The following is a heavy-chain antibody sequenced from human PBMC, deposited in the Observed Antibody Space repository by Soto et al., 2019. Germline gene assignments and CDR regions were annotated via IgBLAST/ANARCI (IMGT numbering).Heavy chain of an antibody. CDR2: IYSGGSSR. CDR1: GYTFSSYS. J-gene: IGHJ4*02. CDR3: ASRRSVMYFIY. V-gene: IGHV3-30*04. D-gene: IGHD2-8*01. Sequence: PGGSLRLSCAASGYTFSSYSMYWVRQAPGKGLEWMAFIYSGGSSRYYADSVKGRFTISSDNSKNTPYLQMSSLRASDTAVYYCASRRSVMYFIYWGQGTLFTVSS.